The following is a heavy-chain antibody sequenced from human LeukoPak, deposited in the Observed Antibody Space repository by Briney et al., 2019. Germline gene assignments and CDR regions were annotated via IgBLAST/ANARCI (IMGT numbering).Heavy chain of an antibody. CDR1: GGAITNYY. D-gene: IGHD3-16*01. CDR3: ARMGSWGEPRPFDY. J-gene: IGHJ4*02. V-gene: IGHV4-59*01. Sequence: PSETLSLTCGVSGGAITNYYWNWNRRAPGKGLEWLGYIYYTGSTTYNPSVKSRITISLDTSKKQISLKLRSVTAADTAVYYCARMGSWGEPRPFDYWGQGSLVTVSS. CDR2: IYYTGST.